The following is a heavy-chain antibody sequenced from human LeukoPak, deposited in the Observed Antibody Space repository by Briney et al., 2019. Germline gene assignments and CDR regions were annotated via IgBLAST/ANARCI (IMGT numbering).Heavy chain of an antibody. V-gene: IGHV4-34*01. D-gene: IGHD6-13*01. CDR1: GGSFSGYY. Sequence: PSETLSLTCAVYGGSFSGYYWSWIRQPPGKGLEWIGEINHSGSTNYNPSLKSRVTISVDTSKNQFSLKLSSVTAADTAVYYCARRDSTTYDYWGQGTLATVSS. CDR2: INHSGST. J-gene: IGHJ4*02. CDR3: ARRDSTTYDY.